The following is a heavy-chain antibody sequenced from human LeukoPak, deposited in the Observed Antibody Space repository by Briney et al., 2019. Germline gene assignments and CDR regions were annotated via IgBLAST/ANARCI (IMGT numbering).Heavy chain of an antibody. CDR2: LWYDGSNT. V-gene: IGHV3-33*01. J-gene: IGHJ4*02. CDR1: GFTFSSYG. D-gene: IGHD3-16*01. CDR3: GRGDVPSFDY. Sequence: PGRSLRLSCAASGFTFSSYGMHWVRQAPGRGLEWVAGLWYDGSNTHYGDSVKGRFTISRDNSKNTLYLQMNSLRAEDTAVYYCGRGDVPSFDYWGQGTLVTVSS.